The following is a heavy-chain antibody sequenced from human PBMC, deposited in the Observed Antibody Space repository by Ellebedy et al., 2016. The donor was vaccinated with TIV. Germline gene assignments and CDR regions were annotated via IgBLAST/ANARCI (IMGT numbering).Heavy chain of an antibody. CDR1: GFTFSSYA. CDR3: ARAGLSDPGGY. D-gene: IGHD3-10*01. V-gene: IGHV3-30*04. CDR2: ISYDGSNE. J-gene: IGHJ4*02. Sequence: GESLKISXAASGFTFSSYAMHWVRQAPGKGLEWVAVISYDGSNEYYADSVKGRFTISRDNAKNSLYLQMNSLRDEDTAVYYCARAGLSDPGGYWGQGTLVTVSS.